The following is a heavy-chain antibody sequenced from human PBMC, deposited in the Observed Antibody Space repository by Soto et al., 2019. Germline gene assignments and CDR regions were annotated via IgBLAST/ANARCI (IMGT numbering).Heavy chain of an antibody. CDR2: IVPVYPTS. J-gene: IGHJ4*02. V-gene: IGHV1-69*06. D-gene: IGHD3-10*01. Sequence: SVKVSCKASGGTLRSYAISWVRQAPGQGLEWMGGIVPVYPTSNYAQKFRGRLTTTADKSTSTAYMELSSLRSDDTAVYYCATDTGSYYDVAYWGQGTLVTVSS. CDR1: GGTLRSYA. CDR3: ATDTGSYYDVAY.